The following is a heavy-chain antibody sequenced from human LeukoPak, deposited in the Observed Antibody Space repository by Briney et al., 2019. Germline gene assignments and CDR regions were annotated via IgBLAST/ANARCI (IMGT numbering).Heavy chain of an antibody. CDR3: ARGSSGSFDFDY. D-gene: IGHD6-19*01. CDR1: GGTFSSYA. V-gene: IGHV1-69*13. J-gene: IGHJ4*02. CDR2: IIPIFGTA. Sequence: SVKVSCKASGGTFSSYAISWVRRAPGQGLEWMGGIIPIFGTANYAQKFQGRVTITADESTSTAYMELSSLRSEDTAVYYCARGSSGSFDFDYWGQGTLVTVSS.